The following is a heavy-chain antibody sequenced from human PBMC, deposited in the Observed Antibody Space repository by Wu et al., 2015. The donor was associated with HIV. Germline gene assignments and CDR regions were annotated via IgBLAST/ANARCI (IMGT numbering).Heavy chain of an antibody. Sequence: QVQLVQSGAEVKKPGASVKVSCKTSGYTFISYYMHWVRQAPGQGLEWMGIINPSDGSTTYAQKFQGRVTMTRDTSTSTVYMELSSLRSEDTAVYYCATPGGYSSYVVLNDWGQGTAGHRLL. CDR3: ATPGGYSSYVVLND. V-gene: IGHV1-46*01. J-gene: IGHJ4*02. CDR2: INPSDGST. CDR1: GYTFISYY. D-gene: IGHD5-12*01.